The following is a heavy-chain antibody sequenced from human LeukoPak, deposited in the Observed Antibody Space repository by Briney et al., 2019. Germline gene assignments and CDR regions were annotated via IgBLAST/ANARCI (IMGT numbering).Heavy chain of an antibody. J-gene: IGHJ4*02. CDR3: ARGASPSLDY. D-gene: IGHD2-21*01. Sequence: PSETLSLTCTVSGCSISSYYWSWIRQPPGKGLEWIGYIYYRGSTNYNPSLKSRVTISVDTSKNQFSLKLSSVTAADTAVYYCARGASPSLDYWGPGTLVTASS. CDR1: GCSISSYY. CDR2: IYYRGST. V-gene: IGHV4-59*01.